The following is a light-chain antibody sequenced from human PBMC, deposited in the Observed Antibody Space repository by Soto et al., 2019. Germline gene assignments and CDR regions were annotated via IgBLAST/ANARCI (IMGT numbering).Light chain of an antibody. V-gene: IGLV7-46*01. J-gene: IGLJ2*01. Sequence: QAVVTQEPSLTVSPGGTVTLTCGSSTGAVTSGHYPYWFQQKPGQAPRTLIYDTTNRHSWTPARFSGSLLGGQAALTLSGAQPEDEAEYFCLLSFSGARVFGGGTKLTVL. CDR1: TGAVTSGHY. CDR2: DTT. CDR3: LLSFSGARV.